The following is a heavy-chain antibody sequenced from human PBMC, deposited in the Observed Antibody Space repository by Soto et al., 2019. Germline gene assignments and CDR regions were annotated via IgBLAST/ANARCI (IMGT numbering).Heavy chain of an antibody. CDR3: AGGSGWIMDK. CDR1: GFTFSSHW. CDR2: IKQDGSAT. Sequence: PGGSLRLSCVASGFTFSSHWMQWVRQAPGKGLEWVANIKQDGSATYYVDSVKGRFTISRDNAKNSLYLQMSSLRAEDTAVYLCAGGSGWIMDKWGRGTLVTVSS. D-gene: IGHD6-19*01. J-gene: IGHJ4*02. V-gene: IGHV3-7*03.